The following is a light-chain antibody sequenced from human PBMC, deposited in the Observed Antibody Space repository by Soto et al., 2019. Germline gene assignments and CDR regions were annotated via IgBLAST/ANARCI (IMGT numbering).Light chain of an antibody. V-gene: IGKV3-20*01. CDR1: QSGISHY. Sequence: VLALVPGTLSLSPGERATVSCRASQSGISHYLAWYQQKPGQAPRLLIYSASPKPAGIPARFSGSGSATDFTLTISRLEPEDFAVFHCQQYARSPVTFGQGTRLEIK. CDR2: SAS. CDR3: QQYARSPVT. J-gene: IGKJ5*01.